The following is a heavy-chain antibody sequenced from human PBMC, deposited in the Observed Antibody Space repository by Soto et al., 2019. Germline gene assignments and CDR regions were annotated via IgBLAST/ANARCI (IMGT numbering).Heavy chain of an antibody. CDR2: INSDGSST. V-gene: IGHV3-74*01. CDR3: ARENGSPNWFDP. J-gene: IGHJ5*02. Sequence: GGSLRLSCAASGFTFSSYWMHWVRQAPGKGLVWVSRINSDGSSTSYADSVKGRFTISRDNAKNTLYLQMSSLRAEDTAVYYCARENGSPNWFDPWGKGTLVIVSS. D-gene: IGHD2-8*01. CDR1: GFTFSSYW.